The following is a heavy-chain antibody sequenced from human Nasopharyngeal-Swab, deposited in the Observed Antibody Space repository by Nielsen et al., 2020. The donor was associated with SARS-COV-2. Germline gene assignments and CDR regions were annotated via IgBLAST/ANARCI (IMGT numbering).Heavy chain of an antibody. CDR1: GFTFSSYG. V-gene: IGHV3-33*01. J-gene: IGHJ6*02. Sequence: GESLKISCAASGFTFSSYGMHWVRQAPGKGLEWVAVIWYDGSNKYYADSVKGRFTISRDNSKNTLYLQMNSLRAEDTAVYYCARGGLDSSSWYGYYYYGMDVWGQGTTVTVSS. CDR2: IWYDGSNK. CDR3: ARGGLDSSSWYGYYYYGMDV. D-gene: IGHD6-13*01.